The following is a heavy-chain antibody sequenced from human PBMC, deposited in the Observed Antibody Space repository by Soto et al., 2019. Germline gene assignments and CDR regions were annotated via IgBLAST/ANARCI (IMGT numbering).Heavy chain of an antibody. CDR2: IFYSGDT. V-gene: IGHV4-31*03. CDR3: AGSDSSSFAGGLDF. Sequence: QVQLQESGPGLVKPSQTLSLTCTVSGDSISSGGYYWNWIRQHPGKGLEWIGYIFYSGDTYYNPSLQSRVTISMATSKNQFSLKLMSVTAADTAVYYCAGSDSSSFAGGLDFWGQGSLVTVSS. CDR1: GDSISSGGYY. D-gene: IGHD6-6*01. J-gene: IGHJ4*02.